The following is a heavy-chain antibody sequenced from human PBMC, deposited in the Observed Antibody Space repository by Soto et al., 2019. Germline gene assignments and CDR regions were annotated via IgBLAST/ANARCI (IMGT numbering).Heavy chain of an antibody. D-gene: IGHD6-25*01. CDR3: ARSGPWFDP. Sequence: LSLTCAFYGGSFSGYYWSWIRHHPGKGLEWIGYIYYSGRTYYNPSLKSRVTISVDTSKNQFSLKLSYVNDADTAVYYCARSGPWFDPWGQGNLVTVSS. CDR2: IYYSGRT. J-gene: IGHJ5*02. V-gene: IGHV4-31*11. CDR1: GGSFSGYY.